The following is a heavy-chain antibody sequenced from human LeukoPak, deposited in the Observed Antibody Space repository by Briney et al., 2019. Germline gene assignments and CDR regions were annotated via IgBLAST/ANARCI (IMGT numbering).Heavy chain of an antibody. Sequence: PGGSLTLSCVASGFSYSSYAMLCVRQATGKGLEYVSAISNNGGNRYYASSVKGKFTISRDNSKNTLYLQMGSLRTEDMAVYYCARDRGWSFPNYGMDVWGQGTTVTVSS. V-gene: IGHV3-64*01. CDR2: ISNNGGNR. D-gene: IGHD2-21*01. J-gene: IGHJ6*02. CDR1: GFSYSSYA. CDR3: ARDRGWSFPNYGMDV.